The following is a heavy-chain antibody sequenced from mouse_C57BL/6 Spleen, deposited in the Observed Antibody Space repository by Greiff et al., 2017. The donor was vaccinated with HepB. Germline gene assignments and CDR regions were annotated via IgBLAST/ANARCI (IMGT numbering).Heavy chain of an antibody. Sequence: VQLQQSGTVLARPGASVKMSCKTSGYTFTSYWMHWVKQRPGQGLEWIGAIYPGNSDTSYNQKFKGQAKLTAVTSASTAYLELSSLTNEDSAVYYCTRSTGWNWGQGTLVTVSA. J-gene: IGHJ3*01. CDR2: IYPGNSDT. CDR1: GYTFTSYW. D-gene: IGHD4-1*01. V-gene: IGHV1-5*01. CDR3: TRSTGWN.